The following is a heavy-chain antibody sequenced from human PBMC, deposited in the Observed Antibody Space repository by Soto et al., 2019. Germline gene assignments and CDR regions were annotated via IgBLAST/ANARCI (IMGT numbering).Heavy chain of an antibody. CDR2: IYHSGST. CDR3: ARALGGDSSGYSLYYGMDV. D-gene: IGHD3-22*01. Sequence: SETLSLTCAVSGGSISSGGYSWSWIRQPPGKGLEWIGYIYHSGSTYYNPSLKSRVTISVDRSKNQFSLKLSSVTAADTAVYYRARALGGDSSGYSLYYGMDVWGQGTTVTVSS. CDR1: GGSISSGGYS. J-gene: IGHJ6*02. V-gene: IGHV4-30-2*01.